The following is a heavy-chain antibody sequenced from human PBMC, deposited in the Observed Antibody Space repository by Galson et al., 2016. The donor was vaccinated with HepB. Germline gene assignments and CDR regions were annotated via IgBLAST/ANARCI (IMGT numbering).Heavy chain of an antibody. CDR2: FDPKAEET. V-gene: IGHV1-24*01. J-gene: IGHJ4*01. Sequence: SVKVSCKVSGYSVTDFSMHWVRQAPGKGLEWMGGFDPKAEETIFAQKFQGRVTVTEDTSTDTAYMELTSLRSEDTAVHYCASEVIQLERHRYIDFWGQGTLVIVSS. D-gene: IGHD1-1*01. CDR3: ASEVIQLERHRYIDF. CDR1: GYSVTDFS.